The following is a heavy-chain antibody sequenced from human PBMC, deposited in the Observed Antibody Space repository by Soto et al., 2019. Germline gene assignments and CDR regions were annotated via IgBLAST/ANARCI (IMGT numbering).Heavy chain of an antibody. V-gene: IGHV1-69*12. J-gene: IGHJ6*02. D-gene: IGHD1-1*01. CDR3: ARDKDRLQLGGTYSYILDV. Sequence: QVQLVQSGAEVKKPGSSVKVSCKTSGGTFSTSAISWVRQAPGQGLEWVGGIMPVFPTPDYAQNFQGRVTVTADDSTPTAYLELTSLRAADSAVYDCARDKDRLQLGGTYSYILDVGGQGAAITVSS. CDR2: IMPVFPTP. CDR1: GGTFSTSA.